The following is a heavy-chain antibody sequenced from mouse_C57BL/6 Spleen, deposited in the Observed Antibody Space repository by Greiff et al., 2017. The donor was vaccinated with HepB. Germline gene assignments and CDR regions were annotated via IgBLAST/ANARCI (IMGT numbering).Heavy chain of an antibody. V-gene: IGHV1-7*01. J-gene: IGHJ3*01. Sequence: QVQLQQSGAELAKPGASVKLSCKASGYTFTSYWMRWVNQRPGQGLEWIGYINPSNGYTKYNQKFKDKATLTADKSSSTAYRQLSSLTYEDSAVYDCARDRLEGAWFAYWGQGTLVTVSA. CDR3: ARDRLEGAWFAY. CDR1: GYTFTSYW. CDR2: INPSNGYT.